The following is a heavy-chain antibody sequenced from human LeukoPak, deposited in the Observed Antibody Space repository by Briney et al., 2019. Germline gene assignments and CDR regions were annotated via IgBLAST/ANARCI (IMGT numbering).Heavy chain of an antibody. D-gene: IGHD2-2*01. CDR2: FSGSGGST. V-gene: IGHV3-23*01. J-gene: IGHJ3*02. Sequence: GGSLGPSCAALGFPFNNYAMGGVRQAPGKGLGGVSAFSGSGGSTYYADSVKGRFTISRDNSNNTLQLQMNSLRAEDTAVYYCAKDDGGYCSRTSSGDAYDIWGQGTMVTVSS. CDR1: GFPFNNYA. CDR3: AKDDGGYCSRTSSGDAYDI.